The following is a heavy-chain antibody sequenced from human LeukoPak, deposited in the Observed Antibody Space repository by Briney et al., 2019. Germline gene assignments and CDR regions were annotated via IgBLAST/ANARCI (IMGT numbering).Heavy chain of an antibody. J-gene: IGHJ6*03. D-gene: IGHD5-24*01. CDR1: GFTFDDYT. V-gene: IGHV3-43*01. CDR3: AKAAASTSSQGNYYYMDV. CDR2: ISWDGGST. Sequence: GGSPRLSCAASGFTFDDYTMHWVRQAPGKGLEWVSLISWDGGSTYYADSVKGRFTISRDNSKNSLYLQMNSLRTEDTALYYCAKAAASTSSQGNYYYMDVWGKGTTVTVSS.